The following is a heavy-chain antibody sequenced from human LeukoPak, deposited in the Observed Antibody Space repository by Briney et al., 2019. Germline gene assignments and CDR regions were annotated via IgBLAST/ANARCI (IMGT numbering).Heavy chain of an antibody. Sequence: VASVTVSCTASGYTFSGHYLHWVRQAPGQGLEWMGRINPNSGGTKYAQKFQNRVTMTSDTSVSTAYMELNGLRSDDTAIYYCTRSWIQLWTPDFDHWGQGTLVTVSS. J-gene: IGHJ4*02. D-gene: IGHD5-18*01. CDR2: INPNSGGT. V-gene: IGHV1-2*06. CDR1: GYTFSGHY. CDR3: TRSWIQLWTPDFDH.